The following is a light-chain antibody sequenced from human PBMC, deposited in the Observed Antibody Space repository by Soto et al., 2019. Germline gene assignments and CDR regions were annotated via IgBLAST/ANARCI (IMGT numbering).Light chain of an antibody. V-gene: IGKV4-1*01. CDR1: QSVVYSSNNKNY. J-gene: IGKJ4*01. CDR2: RAS. CDR3: HPYDSPRPVT. Sequence: DIVMTQSPDSLAVSLGERATINCKSSQSVVYSSNNKNYLAWYQQKAGQPPKLLISRASTRESGVPDRFSGSGSGTDFTPTIRSLQAAEVAVYYCHPYDSPRPVTFGGGTKEDIK.